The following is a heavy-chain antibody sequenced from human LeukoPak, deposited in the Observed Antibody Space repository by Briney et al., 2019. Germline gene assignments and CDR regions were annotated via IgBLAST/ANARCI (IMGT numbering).Heavy chain of an antibody. D-gene: IGHD6-13*01. J-gene: IGHJ4*02. CDR1: GFTFSNAW. CDR3: TTGPQIAATGRDY. V-gene: IGHV3-15*01. Sequence: GGSLRLSCAVSGFTFSNAWMSWVRQAPGKGLEWAGRIKSRTDGGTTDYPAPVKGRFTISRDDSKNTLYLQMDGLKTEDTAVYYCTTGPQIAATGRDYWGQETLVTVSS. CDR2: IKSRTDGGTT.